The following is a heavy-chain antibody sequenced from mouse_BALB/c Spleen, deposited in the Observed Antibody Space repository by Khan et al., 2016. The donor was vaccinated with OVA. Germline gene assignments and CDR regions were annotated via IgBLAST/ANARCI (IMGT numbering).Heavy chain of an antibody. J-gene: IGHJ1*01. CDR2: IWTGGST. D-gene: IGHD1-1*01. CDR1: GFSLTSYG. CDR3: ARDRGNSHWCFDV. V-gene: IGHV2-9*02. Sequence: QVQLQQSGPGLVAPSQSLSITCTVSGFSLTSYGVHWVRQPPGKGLEWLGVIWTGGSTNYNSALRSRLTINKDNSKNQVFLKMNNLQPDDTAKYCCARDRGNSHWCFDVWGAGTTVTVSS.